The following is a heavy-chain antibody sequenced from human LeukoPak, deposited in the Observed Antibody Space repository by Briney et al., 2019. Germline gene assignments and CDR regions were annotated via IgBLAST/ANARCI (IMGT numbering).Heavy chain of an antibody. V-gene: IGHV3-11*04. Sequence: GGSLRLSCAASGFTFSDYYMSWIRQAPGKGLEWVSYISSSGSTIYYADSVKGRFTISRDNAKNSLYLQMNSLRAEDTAVYYCARALPYSSSYSAAFDIWGQGTMVTVSS. CDR2: ISSSGSTI. D-gene: IGHD6-6*01. CDR3: ARALPYSSSYSAAFDI. J-gene: IGHJ3*02. CDR1: GFTFSDYY.